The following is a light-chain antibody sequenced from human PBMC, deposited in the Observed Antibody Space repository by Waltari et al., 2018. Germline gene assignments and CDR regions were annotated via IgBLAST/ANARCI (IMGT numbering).Light chain of an antibody. CDR3: CSYAGSGTLV. CDR1: SSDVGSYNL. V-gene: IGLV2-23*02. CDR2: EVS. Sequence: QSALTQPASVSGSPGQSITISCTATSSDVGSYNLVSWYQQHPGKAPKLMIYEVSERPSGVSNRFSGSKSGNTASLTISGLQAEDEADYYCCSYAGSGTLVFGGGTKLTVL. J-gene: IGLJ3*02.